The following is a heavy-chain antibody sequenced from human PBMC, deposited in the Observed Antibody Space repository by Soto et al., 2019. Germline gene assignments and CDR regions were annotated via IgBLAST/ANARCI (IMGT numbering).Heavy chain of an antibody. CDR1: GFIFNNYG. V-gene: IGHV3-33*01. CDR2: TWYNGIDQ. CDR3: ARDRWVYDTSGYLFDY. J-gene: IGHJ4*02. D-gene: IGHD3-22*01. Sequence: QVQLVESGGGVVRPGRSLRLSCAASGFIFNNYGMHWVRQAPGKGLEWVAVTWYNGIDQYYADAVKGRFTISRDKSTNTVSLQMNSLRAEDTAVYYWARDRWVYDTSGYLFDYWGQGTLVIVSS.